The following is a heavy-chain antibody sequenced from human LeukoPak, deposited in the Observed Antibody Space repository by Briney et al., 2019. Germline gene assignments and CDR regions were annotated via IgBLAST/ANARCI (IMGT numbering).Heavy chain of an antibody. CDR2: IYYSGST. Sequence: SETLSLTCTVSGGPISSYYWSWIRQPPGKGLEWIGYIYYSGSTNYNPSLKSRVTISVDTSKNQFSLKLSSVTAADTAVYYCARAPSTYYYDSSGTLGTYYYYGMDVWGQGTTVTVSS. CDR3: ARAPSTYYYDSSGTLGTYYYYGMDV. D-gene: IGHD3-22*01. J-gene: IGHJ6*02. V-gene: IGHV4-59*01. CDR1: GGPISSYY.